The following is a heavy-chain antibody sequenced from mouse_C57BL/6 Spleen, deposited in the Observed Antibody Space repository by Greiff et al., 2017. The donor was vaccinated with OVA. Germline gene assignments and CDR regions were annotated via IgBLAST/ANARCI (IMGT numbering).Heavy chain of an antibody. Sequence: DVMLVESGGGLVQPGGSLSLSCAASGFTFTDYYMSWVRQPPGKALEWLGFIRNKANGYTTEYSASVKGRFTISRDNSQSILYLQMNALRAEDSATYYCARYRVVGAMDYWGQGTSVTVSS. V-gene: IGHV7-3*01. CDR2: IRNKANGYTT. J-gene: IGHJ4*01. D-gene: IGHD1-1*01. CDR1: GFTFTDYY. CDR3: ARYRVVGAMDY.